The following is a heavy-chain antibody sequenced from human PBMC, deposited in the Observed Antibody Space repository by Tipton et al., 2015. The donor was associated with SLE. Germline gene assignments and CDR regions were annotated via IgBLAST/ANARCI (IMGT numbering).Heavy chain of an antibody. Sequence: LRLSCTVSGGSISSSSYYWGWIRQPPGKGLEWIGSIYYSGSTYYNPSLKSRVTISVDTSKNQFSLKLSSVTAADTAVYYCARARQQLDAFDIWGQGTMVTVSS. D-gene: IGHD6-13*01. CDR2: IYYSGST. CDR3: ARARQQLDAFDI. J-gene: IGHJ3*02. CDR1: GGSISSSSYY. V-gene: IGHV4-39*07.